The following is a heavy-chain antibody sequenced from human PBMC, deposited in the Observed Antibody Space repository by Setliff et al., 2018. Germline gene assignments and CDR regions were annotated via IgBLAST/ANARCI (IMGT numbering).Heavy chain of an antibody. J-gene: IGHJ4*02. CDR2: LDNDGST. CDR3: RLWFGELLRDY. V-gene: IGHV3-53*01. D-gene: IGHD3-10*01. CDR1: GVTVSAYD. Sequence: GESLTISCAASGVTVSAYDMSWVRQAPGKGLEWVSLLDNDGSTYYSDSVKGRFTISRGTSKNALYLQMSSLRTEDTAVYYCRLWFGELLRDYWGQGTLVTVSS.